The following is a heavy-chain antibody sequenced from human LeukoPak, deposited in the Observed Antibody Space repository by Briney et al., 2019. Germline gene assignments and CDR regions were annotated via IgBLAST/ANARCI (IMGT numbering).Heavy chain of an antibody. Sequence: GGSLRLSCAASGFTFSSYWMSWVRQAPGKGLEWVANIKYDGSEKDYVDSVKGRFSISRDNAKNSLYLQMNSLRAEDTAMYYCARKGYGDFDWGQGTLVTVSS. CDR2: IKYDGSEK. J-gene: IGHJ4*02. D-gene: IGHD4-17*01. CDR3: ARKGYGDFD. V-gene: IGHV3-7*03. CDR1: GFTFSSYW.